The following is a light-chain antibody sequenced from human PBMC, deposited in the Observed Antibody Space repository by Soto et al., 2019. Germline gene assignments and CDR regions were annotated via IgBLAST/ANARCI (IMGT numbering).Light chain of an antibody. CDR3: LQSGNSPLT. CDR1: RRISSAY. J-gene: IGKJ2*01. Sequence: VLTQSPGTLSLSPGARATLSCRASRRISSAYLAWYQQKPGQAPRLLIYGASTRATDIPDRFTGSGSATDFTLIISRLEPEDFAVYYCLQSGNSPLTFGQGPRLEIK. CDR2: GAS. V-gene: IGKV3-20*01.